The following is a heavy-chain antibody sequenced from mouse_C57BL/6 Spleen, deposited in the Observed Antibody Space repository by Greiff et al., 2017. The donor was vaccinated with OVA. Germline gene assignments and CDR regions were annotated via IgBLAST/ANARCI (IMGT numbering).Heavy chain of an antibody. CDR2: IDPSDSTT. V-gene: IGHV1-50*01. CDR3: ARWGYTFAY. CDR1: GYTFTSYW. J-gene: IGHJ3*01. Sequence: QVQLQQPGAELVKPGASVKLSCKASGYTFTSYWMQWVKQRPGQGLEWIGEIDPSDSTTNSNQKFKGKATLTVATSSSTAYLQLSSLTSEDSAVYYCARWGYTFAYWGQGTLVTVSA. D-gene: IGHD3-1*01.